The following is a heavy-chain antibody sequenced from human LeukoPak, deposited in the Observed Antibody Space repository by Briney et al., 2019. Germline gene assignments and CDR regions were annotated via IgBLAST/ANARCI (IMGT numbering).Heavy chain of an antibody. CDR2: IYYSGST. CDR1: GGSISSYY. Sequence: SETLSLTCTVSGGSISSYYWSWIRQPPGKGLEWIGYIYYSGSTNYNPSLKSRVTISADTSKNQFSLKLSSVTAADTAVYYCASFDWLAQEFDPWGQGTLVTVSS. D-gene: IGHD3-9*01. CDR3: ASFDWLAQEFDP. J-gene: IGHJ5*02. V-gene: IGHV4-59*01.